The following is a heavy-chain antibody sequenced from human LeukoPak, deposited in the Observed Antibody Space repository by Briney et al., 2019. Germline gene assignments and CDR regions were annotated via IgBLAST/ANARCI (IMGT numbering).Heavy chain of an antibody. CDR1: GFTFSSYA. J-gene: IGHJ3*02. CDR3: AREGLYSESYGFAFDI. CDR2: IKQDGSEK. V-gene: IGHV3-7*01. Sequence: GGSLRLSCAASGFTFSSYAMSWVRQAPGKGLEWVANIKQDGSEKYYVDSVKGRFTISRDNAKNSLYLQMNSLRAEDTAVYYCAREGLYSESYGFAFDIWGQGTMVTVSS. D-gene: IGHD1-26*01.